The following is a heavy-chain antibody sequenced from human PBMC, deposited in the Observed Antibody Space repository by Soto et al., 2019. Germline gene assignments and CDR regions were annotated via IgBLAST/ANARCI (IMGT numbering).Heavy chain of an antibody. CDR2: ISGSGGST. Sequence: HPGGSLRLSCAASGFTFSSYAMSWVRQAPGKGLEWVSAISGSGGSTYYADSVKGRFTISRDNSKNTLYLQMNSLRAEDTAVYYCAXDSYFWSGWHYYYGMDVWGQGTTVTVSS. J-gene: IGHJ6*02. CDR1: GFTFSSYA. V-gene: IGHV3-23*01. CDR3: AXDSYFWSGWHYYYGMDV. D-gene: IGHD3-3*01.